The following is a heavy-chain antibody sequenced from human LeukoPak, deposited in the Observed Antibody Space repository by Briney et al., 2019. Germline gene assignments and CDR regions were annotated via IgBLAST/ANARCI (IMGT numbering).Heavy chain of an antibody. D-gene: IGHD6-25*01. CDR2: ISSSSSYI. V-gene: IGHV3-21*01. CDR3: AREAADAFDI. CDR1: GFTFSSYS. J-gene: IGHJ3*02. Sequence: GGSLRLSCAASGFTFSSYSMNWVRQAPGKGLEWVSSISSSSSYIYYADSVKGRFTISRDNSKNTLYLQMNSLRAEDTAVYYCAREAADAFDIWGQGTMVTVSS.